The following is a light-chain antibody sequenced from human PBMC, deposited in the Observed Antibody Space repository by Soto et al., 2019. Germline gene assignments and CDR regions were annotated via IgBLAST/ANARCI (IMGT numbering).Light chain of an antibody. CDR3: QQNDNLPLT. CDR1: QDINNH. CDR2: DAS. V-gene: IGKV1-33*01. Sequence: DPQMTQSPSSLSASVGDRVTITCQASQDINNHLNWYQQKPGKAPELLIYDASNLQTGVPSRFSGSGSGADFTFTIRSLQPDDFATYYCQQNDNLPLTFGGGTKVELK. J-gene: IGKJ4*01.